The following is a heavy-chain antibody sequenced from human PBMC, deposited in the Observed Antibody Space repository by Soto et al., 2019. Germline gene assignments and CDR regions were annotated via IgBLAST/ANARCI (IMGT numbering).Heavy chain of an antibody. CDR3: ALLSFPAARSFHF. Sequence: PGESLKISCKGSGYNFTTFLIGGVRQMPGKGLEWMGIIYPGDSETKYSPDFEGQVTISADRSTNTAYLQWRSLRASDTAMYYCALLSFPAARSFHFWGPGILVTVS. J-gene: IGHJ4*02. V-gene: IGHV5-51*01. D-gene: IGHD6-25*01. CDR2: IYPGDSET. CDR1: GYNFTTFL.